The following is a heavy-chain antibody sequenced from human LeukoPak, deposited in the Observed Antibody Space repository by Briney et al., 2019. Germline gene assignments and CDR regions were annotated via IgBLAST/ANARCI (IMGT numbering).Heavy chain of an antibody. Sequence: SVKVSCKASGGTFSSYAISWVRQAPGQGLEWMGRIIPILGIANYAQKFQGRVTITADKSTSTAYMELSSLRSEDTAVYYCARQRGSYPYYFDFWGQGTLVTVSS. CDR3: ARQRGSYPYYFDF. CDR2: IIPILGIA. D-gene: IGHD1-26*01. J-gene: IGHJ4*02. V-gene: IGHV1-69*04. CDR1: GGTFSSYA.